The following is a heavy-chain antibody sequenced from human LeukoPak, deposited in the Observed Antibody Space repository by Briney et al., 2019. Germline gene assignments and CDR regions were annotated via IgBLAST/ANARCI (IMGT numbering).Heavy chain of an antibody. V-gene: IGHV3-23*01. CDR1: GFTFSSYA. CDR2: IRDSGGKT. J-gene: IGHJ4*02. CDR3: AKGGARYYGSGSYFRYYFDY. Sequence: GWSLRLSCAASGFTFSSYAMSWVRQAPAKGLDWVSAIRDSGGKTYYADSVKGRFTISSDNSKNTLYLQMNSLRAEDTAVYYCAKGGARYYGSGSYFRYYFDYWGQGSLVTVYS. D-gene: IGHD3-10*01.